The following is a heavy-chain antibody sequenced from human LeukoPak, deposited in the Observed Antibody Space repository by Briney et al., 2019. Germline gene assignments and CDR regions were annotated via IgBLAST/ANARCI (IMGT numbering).Heavy chain of an antibody. J-gene: IGHJ4*02. CDR1: GFTFSNAW. CDR3: TTDTGYDFWYCFDY. V-gene: IGHV3-15*01. CDR2: IKSKSDGGTT. Sequence: PGGSLRLSCAASGFTFSNAWMSWVRQAPGKGLEWVGRIKSKSDGGTTDYAAPVKGRFTISRDDSKNTLYLQMNSLKTEDTAVYYCTTDTGYDFWYCFDYWGQGTLVTVSS. D-gene: IGHD3-3*01.